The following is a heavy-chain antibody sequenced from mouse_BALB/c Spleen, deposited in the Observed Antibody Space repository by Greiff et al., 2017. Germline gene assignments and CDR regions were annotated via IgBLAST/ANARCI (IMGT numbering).Heavy chain of an antibody. V-gene: IGHV5-4*02. J-gene: IGHJ4*01. CDR3: ARAAMDY. Sequence: EVKLVESGGGLVKPGGSLKLSCAASGFTFSDYYMYWVRQTPEKRLEWVATISDGGSYTYYPDSVKGRFTISRDNAKNNLYLQMSSLKYEDTAMYYCARAAMDYWGQGTSVTVSS. CDR2: ISDGGSYT. CDR1: GFTFSDYY.